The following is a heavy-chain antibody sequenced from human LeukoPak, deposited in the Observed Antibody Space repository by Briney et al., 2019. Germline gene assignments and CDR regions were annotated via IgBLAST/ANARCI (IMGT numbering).Heavy chain of an antibody. CDR1: GYTLTELS. D-gene: IGHD3-10*01. V-gene: IGHV1-24*01. CDR2: FDPEDGET. J-gene: IGHJ4*02. CDR3: ATPLLWFGELFGHY. Sequence: ASVKVSCKVSGYTLTELSMHWVRQAPGKGLEWMGGFDPEDGETIYAQKFQGRVTMTEDTSTDTAYMELSSLRSKDTAVYYCATPLLWFGELFGHYSGQGTLVPVSS.